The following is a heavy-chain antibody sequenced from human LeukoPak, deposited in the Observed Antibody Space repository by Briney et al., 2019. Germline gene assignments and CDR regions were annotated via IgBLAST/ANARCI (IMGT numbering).Heavy chain of an antibody. J-gene: IGHJ4*02. Sequence: PGGSLRLSCSASGFSVTNGWMSWVRQAPGKGLEWVGRIKDRTDGGTTAYAAPVKGRLTISREDSKNTVYLEMNSLKTEDTAVYFCTTATVVWGVSAYWGQGTLVTVSS. CDR3: TTATVVWGVSAY. CDR2: IKDRTDGGTT. CDR1: GFSVTNGW. V-gene: IGHV3-15*01. D-gene: IGHD3-10*01.